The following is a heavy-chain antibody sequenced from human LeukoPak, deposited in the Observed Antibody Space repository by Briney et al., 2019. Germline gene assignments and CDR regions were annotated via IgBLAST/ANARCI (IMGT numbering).Heavy chain of an antibody. J-gene: IGHJ4*02. V-gene: IGHV3-30-3*01. CDR3: ARWYGDYFDY. D-gene: IGHD4-17*01. Sequence: GRSLRLSCAASGFTFSSYAMHWVRQAPGKGLEWVAVISYDGGNKYYADSVKGRFTISRDNSKNTLYLQMNSLRAEDTAVYYCARWYGDYFDYWGQGTLVTVSS. CDR2: ISYDGGNK. CDR1: GFTFSSYA.